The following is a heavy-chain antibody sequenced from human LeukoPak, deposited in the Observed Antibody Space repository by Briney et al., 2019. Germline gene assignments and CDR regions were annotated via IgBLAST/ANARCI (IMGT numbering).Heavy chain of an antibody. CDR3: ARHYYYGSGSLETFDP. D-gene: IGHD3-10*01. CDR2: IYYSGST. CDR1: GGSISSSSYY. Sequence: SETLSLTCIVSGGSISSSSYYWGWIRQPPGKGLEWIGSIYYSGSTYYNPSLKSRVTISVDTSKNQFSLKLSSVTAADTAVYYCARHYYYGSGSLETFDPWGQGTLVTVSS. V-gene: IGHV4-39*01. J-gene: IGHJ5*02.